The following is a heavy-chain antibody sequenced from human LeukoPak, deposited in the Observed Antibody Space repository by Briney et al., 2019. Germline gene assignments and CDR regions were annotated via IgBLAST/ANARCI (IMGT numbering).Heavy chain of an antibody. CDR2: IYTSGST. V-gene: IGHV4-4*07. Sequence: PSETLSLTCTVSGGSLSSYYWSWIRQPAGKGLEWIGRIYTSGSTNYNPSLNSRVAMSVDTSKNQFSLKLSSVTAADTAVYYCARVAYKGIIMVRGLKNYSNYYMDVWGKGTTVTISS. CDR3: ARVAYKGIIMVRGLKNYSNYYMDV. J-gene: IGHJ6*03. D-gene: IGHD3-10*01. CDR1: GGSLSSYY.